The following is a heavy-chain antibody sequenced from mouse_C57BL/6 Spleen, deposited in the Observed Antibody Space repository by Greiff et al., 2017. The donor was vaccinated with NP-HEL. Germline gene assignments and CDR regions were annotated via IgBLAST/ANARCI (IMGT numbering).Heavy chain of an antibody. CDR2: IDPSDSET. V-gene: IGHV1-52*01. CDR1: GYTFTSYW. CDR3: ARVFGPYWYFDV. J-gene: IGHJ1*03. Sequence: QVQLQQPGAELVRPGSSVKLSCKASGYTFTSYWMHWVKQRPIQGLEWIGNIDPSDSETHYNQKFKDKATLTVDQSSSTAYMQLNSLTSEDSAVYYCARVFGPYWYFDVWGTGTTVTVSS.